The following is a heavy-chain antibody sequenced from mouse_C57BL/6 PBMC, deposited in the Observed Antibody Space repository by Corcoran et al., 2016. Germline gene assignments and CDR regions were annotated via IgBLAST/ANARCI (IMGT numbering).Heavy chain of an antibody. D-gene: IGHD2-5*01. CDR3: AREGSYYSNSYYFDY. CDR2: INPNNGGT. Sequence: EVQLQQSGPELVKPGASVKIPCKASGYTFTDYNMDWVKQSHGKSLEWIGDINPNNGGTIYNQKFKGKATLTVDKSSSTAYMELRSLTSEDTAVYYCAREGSYYSNSYYFDYWGQGTTLTVSS. CDR1: GYTFTDYN. J-gene: IGHJ2*01. V-gene: IGHV1-18*01.